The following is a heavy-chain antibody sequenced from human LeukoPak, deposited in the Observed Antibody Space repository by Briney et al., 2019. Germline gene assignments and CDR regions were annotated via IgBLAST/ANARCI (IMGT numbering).Heavy chain of an antibody. Sequence: GGSLRLSCAASGFTFSSYEMNWVRQAPGKGLEWVSYISSSGSTIYYADSVKGRFTISRDNAKNSLYLQMNSLRAEDTAVYYCARVYGDNEIDYWGQGTLVTDSS. V-gene: IGHV3-48*03. D-gene: IGHD4-17*01. CDR2: ISSSGSTI. CDR1: GFTFSSYE. CDR3: ARVYGDNEIDY. J-gene: IGHJ4*02.